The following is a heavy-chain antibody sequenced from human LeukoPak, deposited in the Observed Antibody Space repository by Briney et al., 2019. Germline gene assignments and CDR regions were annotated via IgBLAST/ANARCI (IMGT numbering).Heavy chain of an antibody. D-gene: IGHD3-3*01. CDR2: IKQDGSEK. Sequence: GGSLRLSCEASGFTFSSYWMSWVRQAPGKGLEWVANIKQDGSEKYYVDSVKGRFTISRDNAKNSLYLQMNSLRAEDTAVYYCARLYDFWSGYYRDYWGQGTLVTVSS. CDR1: GFTFSSYW. J-gene: IGHJ4*02. CDR3: ARLYDFWSGYYRDY. V-gene: IGHV3-7*01.